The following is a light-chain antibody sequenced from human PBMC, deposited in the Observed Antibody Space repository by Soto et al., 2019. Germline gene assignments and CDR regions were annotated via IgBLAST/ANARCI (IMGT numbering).Light chain of an antibody. CDR3: QQCGGSPT. V-gene: IGKV3-20*01. CDR1: QKISSTV. J-gene: IGKJ1*01. CDR2: GAS. Sequence: EIVLTQSPCILSLSPGERASLSCRASQKISSTVLAWYQQKPGQAPRLLIYGASSRTTGIPDRFSGSGSGTDFTLTISRLEPEDFAMYYCQQCGGSPTFGQGTKVDIK.